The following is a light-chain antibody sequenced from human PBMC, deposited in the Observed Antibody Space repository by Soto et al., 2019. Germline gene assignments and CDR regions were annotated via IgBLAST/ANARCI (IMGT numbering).Light chain of an antibody. J-gene: IGLJ2*01. CDR1: SSDVGSYNH. CDR3: CSYAGGSTLV. CDR2: EGS. Sequence: QSALTQPASVSGSPGQSITISCTGTSSDVGSYNHVSWYQQHPGKAPKLMIYEGSKRTSGVSNRFSGSKSGNTASLTISGLQAEDEADYYCCSYAGGSTLVFGEGTKLTVL. V-gene: IGLV2-23*01.